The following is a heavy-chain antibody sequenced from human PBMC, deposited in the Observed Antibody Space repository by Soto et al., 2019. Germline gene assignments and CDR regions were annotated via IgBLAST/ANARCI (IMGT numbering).Heavy chain of an antibody. J-gene: IGHJ4*02. CDR3: ARRYSYGHFDY. CDR2: IYNSGST. V-gene: IGHV4-59*08. CDR1: GASISSSY. Sequence: QVQLQESGPGLVKPSETLSLTCTVSGASISSSYWSWIRQPPGKGLEWIGYIYNSGSTTYNPSLTRRVTISVDPSKTQFSLKLSSVTAADTAVYYCARRYSYGHFDYWGQGTLVTVSS. D-gene: IGHD5-18*01.